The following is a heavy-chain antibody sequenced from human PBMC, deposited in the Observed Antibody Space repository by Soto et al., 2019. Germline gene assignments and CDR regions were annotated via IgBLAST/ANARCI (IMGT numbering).Heavy chain of an antibody. CDR1: GGSVSSSNW. CDR3: ARVPGVVVSADDAFDI. D-gene: IGHD2-21*02. Sequence: QVQLQESGPGLVKPSGTLSLTCAVSGGSVSSSNWWSWVRQSPGKGLEWMGEIYHSGSAHYNPSLKPRSTITLDKAKNQFSLRLTSVTAADTAVYYWARVPGVVVSADDAFDIWGPGTRVIVSS. V-gene: IGHV4-4*02. J-gene: IGHJ3*02. CDR2: IYHSGSA.